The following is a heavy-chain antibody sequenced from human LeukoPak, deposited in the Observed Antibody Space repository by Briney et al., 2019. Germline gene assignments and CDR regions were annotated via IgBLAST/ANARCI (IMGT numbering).Heavy chain of an antibody. Sequence: ASVRVSCKASGYSFTAYYIHWVRQAPGQGLEWMGWINSNSGGTKCAPRFQGRVTLTRNTSLSTVYMEMSDLTSDDTAIYYRAREPGTATGYWGQGTLVAISS. CDR2: INSNSGGT. CDR1: GYSFTAYY. CDR3: AREPGTATGY. J-gene: IGHJ4*02. V-gene: IGHV1-2*07. D-gene: IGHD1-1*01.